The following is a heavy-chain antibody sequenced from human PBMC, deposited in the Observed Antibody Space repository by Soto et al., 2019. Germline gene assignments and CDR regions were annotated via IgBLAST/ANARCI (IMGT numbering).Heavy chain of an antibody. V-gene: IGHV4-59*01. D-gene: IGHD3-22*01. J-gene: IGHJ4*02. CDR3: AGGPYYYDSSGYFDY. CDR2: IYYSGST. CDR1: GGSISSYY. Sequence: SETLSLTCTVSGGSISSYYWSWIRQPPGKGLEWIGYIYYSGSTNYNPSLKSRVTISVDTSKNQFSLKLSSVTAADTAVYYCAGGPYYYDSSGYFDYWGQGTLVTVSS.